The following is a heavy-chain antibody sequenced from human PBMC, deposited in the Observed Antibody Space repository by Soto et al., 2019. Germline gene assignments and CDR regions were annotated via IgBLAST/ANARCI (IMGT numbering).Heavy chain of an antibody. Sequence: QVKLVQSGAEVKKPGASVMVSCQASGYSFNNYLISWVRQAPGQGPEWVGWISADNGNTNYGEKFLGRVTMTTDTSTSTAYMDLRRLRSDDTAVYYCARVYYDSSGFYHEDHWGQGTLVTVSS. CDR3: ARVYYDSSGFYHEDH. J-gene: IGHJ1*01. CDR1: GYSFNNYL. CDR2: ISADNGNT. V-gene: IGHV1-18*01. D-gene: IGHD3-22*01.